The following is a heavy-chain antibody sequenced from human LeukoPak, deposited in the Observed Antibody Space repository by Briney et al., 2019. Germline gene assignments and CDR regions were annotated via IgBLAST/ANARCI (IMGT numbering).Heavy chain of an antibody. CDR2: ISGSGGTT. CDR1: GFTFSTYG. Sequence: GGSLRLSCAASGFTFSTYGMSWVRQAPGKGLEWVSTISGSGGTTNYADSVKGRFTISRDNSKNTLYLQMNSLRAEDTAVYYCARSPSAELRFLEWLLSYFDYWGQGTLVTVSS. D-gene: IGHD3-3*01. J-gene: IGHJ4*02. V-gene: IGHV3-23*01. CDR3: ARSPSAELRFLEWLLSYFDY.